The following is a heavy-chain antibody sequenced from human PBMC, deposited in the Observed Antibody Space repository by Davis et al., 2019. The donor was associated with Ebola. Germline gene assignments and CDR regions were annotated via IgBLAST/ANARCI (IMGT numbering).Heavy chain of an antibody. CDR2: ISSSGSTI. D-gene: IGHD3-22*01. CDR1: GFTFSSYS. Sequence: GESLKISCAASGFTFSSYSMNWVRQAPGKGLEWVSYISSSGSTIYYADSVKGRFTISRDNAKNSLYLQMNSLRAEDTAVYYCARAGGHYYDSSGYDYWGQGTLVTVSS. V-gene: IGHV3-48*04. J-gene: IGHJ4*02. CDR3: ARAGGHYYDSSGYDY.